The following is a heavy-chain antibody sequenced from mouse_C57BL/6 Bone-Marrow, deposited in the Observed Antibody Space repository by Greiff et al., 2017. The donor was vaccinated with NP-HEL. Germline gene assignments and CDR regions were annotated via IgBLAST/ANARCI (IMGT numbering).Heavy chain of an antibody. J-gene: IGHJ2*01. CDR2: IPHSGDT. CDR3: AGDSSGYGDCDY. V-gene: IGHV12-3*01. CDR1: GFPITSCYY. Sequence: QVQLKESGPGLVKPSQSLFLTCSITGFPITSCYYWIWIRQPPGKPLEWMGFIPHSGDTFYNPSLQSPIPITRGTSKNQFFLQLNSVTTEDTARYYSAGDSSGYGDCDYWGQGTTLTVSA. D-gene: IGHD3-2*02.